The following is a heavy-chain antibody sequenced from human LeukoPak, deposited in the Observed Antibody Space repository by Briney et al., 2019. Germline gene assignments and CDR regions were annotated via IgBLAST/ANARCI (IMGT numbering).Heavy chain of an antibody. CDR3: ARDYYDSSGYYLHDAFDI. J-gene: IGHJ3*02. D-gene: IGHD3-22*01. CDR2: IKQDGSEK. CDR1: GGSISSYY. V-gene: IGHV3-7*01. Sequence: PSETLSLTCTVSGGSISSYYWSWIRQPPGKGLEWVANIKQDGSEKYYVDSVKGRFTISRDNAKNSLYLQMNSLRAEDTAVYYCARDYYDSSGYYLHDAFDIWGQGTMVTVSS.